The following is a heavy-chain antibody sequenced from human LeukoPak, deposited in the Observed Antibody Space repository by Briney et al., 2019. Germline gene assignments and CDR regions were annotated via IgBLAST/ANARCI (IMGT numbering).Heavy chain of an antibody. CDR2: IYYSGST. D-gene: IGHD3-22*01. V-gene: IGHV4-59*08. CDR3: ARLHYDSSGYYYFDY. J-gene: IGHJ4*02. CDR1: GGSIMNNY. Sequence: SETLSLTCTVSGGSIMNNYWSWIRQPPGKGLEWIGYIYYSGSTNYNPSLKSRVTISVDTSKNQFSLKLSSVTAADTAVYYCARLHYDSSGYYYFDYWGQGTLVTVSS.